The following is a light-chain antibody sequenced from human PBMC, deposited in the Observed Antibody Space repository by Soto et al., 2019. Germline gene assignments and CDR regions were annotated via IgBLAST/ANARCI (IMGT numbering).Light chain of an antibody. CDR2: DAS. CDR3: HQYVSSPLT. Sequence: EIVLTQSPGTLSLSPGEGATVSCRASQSVNSNLLAWFQQKPGQAPRLLIHDASRRATGIPDRFSGSGSGTDFTLSISRLEPEDFAVYYCHQYVSSPLTFGQGTKLKIK. V-gene: IGKV3-20*01. J-gene: IGKJ2*01. CDR1: QSVNSNL.